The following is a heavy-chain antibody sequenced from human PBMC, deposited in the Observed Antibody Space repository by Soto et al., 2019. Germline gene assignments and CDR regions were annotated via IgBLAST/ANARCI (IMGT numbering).Heavy chain of an antibody. V-gene: IGHV1-3*01. D-gene: IGHD3-22*01. J-gene: IGHJ4*02. Sequence: SVKVSCKASGYTFTSYAMHWVRQAPGQRLEWMGWINAGNGNTKYSQKFQGRVTITRDTSASTAYMELSSLRAEDTATYYCARGPLGYYDSSGPLFDYWGQGTLVTVSS. CDR1: GYTFTSYA. CDR3: ARGPLGYYDSSGPLFDY. CDR2: INAGNGNT.